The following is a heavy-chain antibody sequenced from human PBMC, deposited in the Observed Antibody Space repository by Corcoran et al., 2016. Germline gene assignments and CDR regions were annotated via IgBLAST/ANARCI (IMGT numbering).Heavy chain of an antibody. J-gene: IGHJ4*02. CDR3: AREEQDYGDYAAIDY. V-gene: IGHV1-18*01. Sequence: QVQLVQSGAEVKKPGASVKVSCKASGYTFTSYGISWVRQAPGQGLEWMGWISAYNGNTNYAQKLQGRVTMTTDQSTSTAYMELRSLRPDDTAVYYCAREEQDYGDYAAIDYWGQGTLVTVSS. D-gene: IGHD4-17*01. CDR1: GYTFTSYG. CDR2: ISAYNGNT.